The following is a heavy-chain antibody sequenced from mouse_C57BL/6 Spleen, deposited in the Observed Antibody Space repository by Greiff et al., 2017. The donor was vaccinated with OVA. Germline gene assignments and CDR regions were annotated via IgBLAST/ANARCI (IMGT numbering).Heavy chain of an antibody. CDR1: GFTFSDYG. CDR2: ISSGSSTI. CDR3: TRTDGWDGVVFAY. V-gene: IGHV5-17*01. D-gene: IGHD4-1*01. Sequence: EVMLVESGGGLVMPGGSLKLSCAASGFTFSDYGMHWVRQAPEQGLEWVAYISSGSSTIYYADTVKGRFTISRDNAKNTLFLQMTSLRSEDTAMYYCTRTDGWDGVVFAYWGQGTLVTVSA. J-gene: IGHJ3*01.